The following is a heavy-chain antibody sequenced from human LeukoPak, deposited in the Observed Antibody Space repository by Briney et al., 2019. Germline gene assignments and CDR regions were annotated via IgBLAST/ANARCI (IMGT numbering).Heavy chain of an antibody. CDR1: GFTFSMYW. CDR3: AREGRIVVVPAAMSEVKPDYYYYYGMDV. Sequence: PGGSLRLSCAASGFTFSMYWMHWVRQAPGKGLLWVSRINSDGSSTTYADSVKGRFTISRDNSKNTLYLQMNNLRAEDTAVYYCAREGRIVVVPAAMSEVKPDYYYYYGMDVWGQGTTVTVSS. D-gene: IGHD2-2*01. J-gene: IGHJ6*02. CDR2: INSDGSST. V-gene: IGHV3-74*01.